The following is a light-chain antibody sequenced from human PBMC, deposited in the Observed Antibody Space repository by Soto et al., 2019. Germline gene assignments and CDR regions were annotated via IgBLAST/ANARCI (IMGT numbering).Light chain of an antibody. J-gene: IGKJ1*01. Sequence: EIVLTQSPGTLSLSPGERATLSCRASQSVSSTYLAWYQHKLGQAPRLLIYGASSKASGIPDRFSGSGSGTGFTLTISRLEPEDFAVYYCQQYGSSPRSFGQGTKVEVK. CDR1: QSVSSTY. CDR3: QQYGSSPRS. V-gene: IGKV3-20*01. CDR2: GAS.